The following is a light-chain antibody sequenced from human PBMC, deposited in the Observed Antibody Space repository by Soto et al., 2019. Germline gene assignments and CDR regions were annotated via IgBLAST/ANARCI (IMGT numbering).Light chain of an antibody. CDR3: NSYTSITTLGI. J-gene: IGLJ2*01. V-gene: IGLV2-14*01. Sequence: QSALTQPASVSGSPGQSITISCTGTSSDIGGYNYVSWYQQRPGKAPKLVIYAVSNRPSGVSNRFSGSKSGNTASLTISGLQPEDEADYYCNSYTSITTLGIFGGGTKVTVL. CDR1: SSDIGGYNY. CDR2: AVS.